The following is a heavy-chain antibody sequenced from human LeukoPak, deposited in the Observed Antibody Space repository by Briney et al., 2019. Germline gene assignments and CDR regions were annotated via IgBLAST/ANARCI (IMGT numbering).Heavy chain of an antibody. Sequence: GGSLTLSCAASGFTFSGSSMHWVRQAAGKVLEWVGRIRSKANSYATAYAASVKGRFTISRDDSKNTAYLQMNSLKTEDTAVYYCTMSSRMVRGVIGYYYGMDVWGKGTTVTVSS. J-gene: IGHJ6*04. CDR2: IRSKANSYAT. V-gene: IGHV3-73*01. D-gene: IGHD3-10*01. CDR3: TMSSRMVRGVIGYYYGMDV. CDR1: GFTFSGSS.